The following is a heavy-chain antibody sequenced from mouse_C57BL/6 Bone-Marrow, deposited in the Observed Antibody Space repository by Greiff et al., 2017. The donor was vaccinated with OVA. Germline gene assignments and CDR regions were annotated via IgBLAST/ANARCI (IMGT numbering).Heavy chain of an antibody. CDR3: ARGTTTVISPWYFDV. CDR2: ISDGGSYT. J-gene: IGHJ1*03. D-gene: IGHD1-1*01. Sequence: DVMLVESGGGLVKPGGSLKLSCAASGFTFSSYAMSWVRQTPEKRLEWVATISDGGSYTYYPDNVKGRFTISRDNAKNNLYLQMSHLKSEDTAMYYCARGTTTVISPWYFDVWGTGTTVTVSS. CDR1: GFTFSSYA. V-gene: IGHV5-4*03.